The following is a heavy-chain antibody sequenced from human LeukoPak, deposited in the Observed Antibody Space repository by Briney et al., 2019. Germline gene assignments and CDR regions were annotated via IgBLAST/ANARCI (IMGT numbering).Heavy chain of an antibody. V-gene: IGHV3-7*05. CDR3: TTFYTRLTDY. CDR2: VNQEGSEK. J-gene: IGHJ4*02. CDR1: GFTFNTYW. Sequence: GGSLRLSCAASGFTFNTYWINGVRQAPGRGLEWLASVNQEGSEKYYVDSVKGRFTISRDNAKNSLYLQMNSLRAEDTAVYYCTTFYTRLTDYWGQGTLATVSS. D-gene: IGHD2/OR15-2a*01.